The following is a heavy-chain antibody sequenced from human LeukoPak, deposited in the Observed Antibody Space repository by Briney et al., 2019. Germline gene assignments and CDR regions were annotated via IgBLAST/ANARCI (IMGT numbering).Heavy chain of an antibody. CDR3: ARDKVAATLYYYYGMDV. J-gene: IGHJ6*02. CDR2: ISYDGSNK. D-gene: IGHD6-13*01. V-gene: IGHV3-30*03. Sequence: GGSLRLSCAASGFTFSNNWMSWVRQAPGKGLEWVAVISYDGSNKYYADSVKGRFTISRDNSRNTLYLQMNSLRAEDTAVYYCARDKVAATLYYYYGMDVWGQGTTVTVSS. CDR1: GFTFSNNW.